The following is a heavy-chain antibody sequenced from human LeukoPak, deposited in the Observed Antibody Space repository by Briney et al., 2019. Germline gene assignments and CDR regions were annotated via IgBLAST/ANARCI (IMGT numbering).Heavy chain of an antibody. CDR3: ARADCRSTNCYKN. CDR2: IKQDGSET. Sequence: SGGSLRLSRAASGYTFSRNWMSWVRQAPGKGLEWVANIKQDGSETYYVDSVKGRFTISRDNAKNSLYLQMNSLRAEDTAVYYCARADCRSTNCYKNWGQGTLVTVSS. D-gene: IGHD2-2*02. CDR1: GYTFSRNW. V-gene: IGHV3-7*01. J-gene: IGHJ4*02.